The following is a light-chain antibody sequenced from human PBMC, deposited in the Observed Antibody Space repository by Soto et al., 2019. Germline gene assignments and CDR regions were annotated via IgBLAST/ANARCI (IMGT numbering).Light chain of an antibody. CDR1: STDVGGYNY. CDR2: DVT. J-gene: IGLJ2*01. V-gene: IGLV2-14*01. CDR3: SSYTSSSTLLV. Sequence: QSALTQPASVSGSPGQSITFSCTGTSTDVGGYNYVSWYQQHPGRAPKLMIYDVTNRPSGVSNRFSGSKSGNTASLTISGLAAEDEDDYYCSSYTSSSTLLVFGGGTKLTVL.